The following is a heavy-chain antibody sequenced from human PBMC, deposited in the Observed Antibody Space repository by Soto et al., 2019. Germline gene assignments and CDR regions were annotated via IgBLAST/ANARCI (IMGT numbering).Heavy chain of an antibody. CDR3: ASSQVSSSWYEDYYYGMDV. V-gene: IGHV4-59*01. CDR2: IYYSGST. D-gene: IGHD6-13*01. J-gene: IGHJ6*02. CDR1: GGSISSYY. Sequence: ASETLSLTCTVSGGSISSYYWSWIRQPPGKGLEWIGYIYYSGSTNYNPSLKSRVTISVDTSKNQFSLKLSSVTAADTAVYYCASSQVSSSWYEDYYYGMDVWGQGTTVTVSS.